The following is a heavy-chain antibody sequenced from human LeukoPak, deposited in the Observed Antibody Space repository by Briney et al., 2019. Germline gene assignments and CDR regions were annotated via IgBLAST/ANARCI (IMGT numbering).Heavy chain of an antibody. V-gene: IGHV4-59*01. CDR3: ARMLTSSSLPIDY. CDR1: GGSISSFY. Sequence: PSETLSLTCTVSGGSISSFYWSWLRPPPGKGLEWIGYLYYSGSTNYNPSLKSRVTISVDTSKNQFSLKLSSVTAADTAVYYCARMLTSSSLPIDYWGQGTLVTVSS. D-gene: IGHD6-6*01. CDR2: LYYSGST. J-gene: IGHJ4*02.